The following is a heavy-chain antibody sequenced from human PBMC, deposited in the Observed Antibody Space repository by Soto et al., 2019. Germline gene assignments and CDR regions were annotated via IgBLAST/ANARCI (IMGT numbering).Heavy chain of an antibody. CDR3: ARGVGRLPDYYYYGMDV. CDR1: GGSISSGDYY. V-gene: IGHV4-30-4*01. J-gene: IGHJ6*02. D-gene: IGHD1-26*01. CDR2: IYYSGST. Sequence: SETLSLTCTVSGGSISSGDYYWSWIRQPPGKGLEWIGYIYYSGSTYYNPSLKSRVTISVDTSKNQFSLKLSSVTAADTAVYYCARGVGRLPDYYYYGMDVWRQGTTVTVSS.